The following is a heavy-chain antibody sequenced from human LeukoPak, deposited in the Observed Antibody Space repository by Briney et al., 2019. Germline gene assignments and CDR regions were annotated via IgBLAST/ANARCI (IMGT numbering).Heavy chain of an antibody. V-gene: IGHV4-30-2*01. Sequence: SETLSLTCTVSGGPISSGGYYWSWIRQPPGKGLEWIGYIYHSGSTYYNPSLKSRVTISVDRSKNQFSLKLSSVTAADTAVYYCARGWTDSYGYWFDPWGQGTLVTVSS. CDR1: GGPISSGGYY. CDR3: ARGWTDSYGYWFDP. J-gene: IGHJ5*02. D-gene: IGHD5-18*01. CDR2: IYHSGST.